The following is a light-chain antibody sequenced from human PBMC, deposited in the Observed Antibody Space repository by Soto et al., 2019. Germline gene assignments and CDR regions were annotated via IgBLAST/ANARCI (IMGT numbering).Light chain of an antibody. V-gene: IGKV3-20*01. J-gene: IGKJ1*01. CDR3: QQYGSSGT. CDR2: GAS. CDR1: ERIYSAY. Sequence: EIVMTQSPATLSVSPGERATFSCRASERIYSAYLGWYQQKPGQAPRLLIYGASNRATGIPDRFSGSGSGTDFTLTISRLEPEDFAVYYCQQYGSSGTFGQGTKVDI.